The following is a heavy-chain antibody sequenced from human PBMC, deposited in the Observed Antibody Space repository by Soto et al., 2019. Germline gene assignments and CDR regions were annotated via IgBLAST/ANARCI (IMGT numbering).Heavy chain of an antibody. Sequence: QLQLQESGPGLVKPSETLSLTCTVSGGSISSSSYYWGWIRQPPGKGLEWIGSIYYSGSTYYNPSLKSRVTRSVDTSKNQLALKPSSVTAADTAVYYCASYRGIAARGMAVWGHRTAFTVSS. CDR2: IYYSGST. CDR3: ASYRGIAARGMAV. CDR1: GGSISSSSYY. V-gene: IGHV4-39*01. D-gene: IGHD6-13*01. J-gene: IGHJ6*02.